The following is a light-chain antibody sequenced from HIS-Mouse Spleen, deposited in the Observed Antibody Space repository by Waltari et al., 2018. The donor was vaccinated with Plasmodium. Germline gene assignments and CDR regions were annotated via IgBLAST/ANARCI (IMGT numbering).Light chain of an antibody. V-gene: IGLV2-11*01. CDR2: DVS. Sequence: QSALTQPRSVSGSPGQSATISCTGTSSDVGGYNYVSWYQQHPGKAPKLMIYDVSKRPCGGPDVLAGSKSGNTASRTISGLQAEDEADYYCCSYAGSYTFVFGTGTKVTVL. CDR1: SSDVGGYNY. CDR3: CSYAGSYTFV. J-gene: IGLJ1*01.